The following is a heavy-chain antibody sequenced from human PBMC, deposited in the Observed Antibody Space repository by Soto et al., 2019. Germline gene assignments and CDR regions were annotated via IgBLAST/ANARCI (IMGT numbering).Heavy chain of an antibody. CDR3: AREDDGGDRDYYGLDV. J-gene: IGHJ6*02. V-gene: IGHV4-30-4*01. CDR1: GGSISSDHYH. CDR2: IHYSGSI. D-gene: IGHD2-21*02. Sequence: QVQLQESGPGLVRPSQTLSLTCTVSGGSISSDHYHWTWIRQPPGKGLEWIGYIHYSGSIYYNPSLQSRVTMSVDPSKNLFSLKLSSVTAADTAVYFCAREDDGGDRDYYGLDVWGQGTTVTVSS.